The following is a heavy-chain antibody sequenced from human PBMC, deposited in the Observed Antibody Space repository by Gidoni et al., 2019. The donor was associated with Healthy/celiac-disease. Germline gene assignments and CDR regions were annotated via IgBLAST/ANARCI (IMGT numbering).Heavy chain of an antibody. J-gene: IGHJ5*02. CDR3: AKGGYDFWSGHESPYNWFDP. Sequence: EVQLLESGGGLVQPGGSLRLSCAASGFTFSSYAMSWFRQAPGKGLEWVSASSGSGGSTYYADSVKGRFTISRDNSKNTLYLQMNSLRAEDTAVYYCAKGGYDFWSGHESPYNWFDPWGQGTLVTVSS. CDR2: SSGSGGST. D-gene: IGHD3-3*01. V-gene: IGHV3-23*01. CDR1: GFTFSSYA.